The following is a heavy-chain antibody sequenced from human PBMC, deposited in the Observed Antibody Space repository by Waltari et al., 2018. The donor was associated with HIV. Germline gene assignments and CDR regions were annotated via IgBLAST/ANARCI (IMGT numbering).Heavy chain of an antibody. CDR2: IRYDGGRE. Sequence: QVHVVESGGGVVQPGGSLRLSCIASGFNVKMNDIHWVRQAPGRGLEWGAGIRYDGGREDYGDSVKGRFIVSRDNSKNAIFLEMTTLRQEDTAIYRCAKDGAPGRDAVFDIWGQGTMVTVS. J-gene: IGHJ3*01. CDR3: AKDGAPGRDAVFDI. CDR1: GFNVKMND. D-gene: IGHD1-26*01. V-gene: IGHV3-30*02.